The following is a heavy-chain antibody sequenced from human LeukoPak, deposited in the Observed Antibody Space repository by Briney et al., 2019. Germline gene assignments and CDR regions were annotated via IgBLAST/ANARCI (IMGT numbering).Heavy chain of an antibody. CDR1: GASIRSSY. D-gene: IGHD2-2*01. V-gene: IGHV4-59*01. Sequence: SETLSLTCTVSGASIRSSYWSWIRQPPGKGLEWIGYISYTGSTNYNPSLKSRVSLSVDASKNQFSLELSSVTAADTAVYYCATYRTSFIYWYFDLWGRGTLVTVSS. CDR3: ATYRTSFIYWYFDL. J-gene: IGHJ2*01. CDR2: ISYTGST.